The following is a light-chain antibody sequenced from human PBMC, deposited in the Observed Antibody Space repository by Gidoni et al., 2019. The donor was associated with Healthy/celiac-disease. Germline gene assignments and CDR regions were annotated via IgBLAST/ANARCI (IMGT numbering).Light chain of an antibody. CDR2: AAS. CDR1: QSISSY. Sequence: DIQMTQSPSSLSASVGDRVTITCRASQSISSYLNWYQQKPGKAPKLLNYAASSLQSGVPSRFSGSGSGTDFTLTISSLQPEDFASYYFQQGYSTPLTFGPGTKVDIK. J-gene: IGKJ3*01. CDR3: QQGYSTPLT. V-gene: IGKV1-39*01.